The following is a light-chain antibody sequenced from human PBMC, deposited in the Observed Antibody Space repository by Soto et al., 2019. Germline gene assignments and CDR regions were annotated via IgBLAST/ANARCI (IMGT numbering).Light chain of an antibody. J-gene: IGLJ2*01. Sequence: QSVLTQSPSASGTPGQMVSISCSGSTSNIGTHTVNWYQHVPGTAPKLLIYSDNQRPSAVPGRFSGSKSGTSAFLAISGLLSEDEADYYCATWDDSLNVVFGGGTKLTVL. V-gene: IGLV1-44*01. CDR3: ATWDDSLNVV. CDR2: SDN. CDR1: TSNIGTHT.